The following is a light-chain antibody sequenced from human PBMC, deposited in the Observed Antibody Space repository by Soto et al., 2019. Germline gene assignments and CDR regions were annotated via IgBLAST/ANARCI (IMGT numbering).Light chain of an antibody. V-gene: IGKV3-20*01. CDR2: GAS. CDR3: QQYGSSPTT. J-gene: IGKJ1*01. Sequence: EIVFTQSPGTLSLSPGERATLSCRASQRVSSSYLAWYQQKPGQAPRLLIYGASSRATGIPDRFSGSGSGTDFTLTISRLGPEGFAVYYCQQYGSSPTTLGRGTKV. CDR1: QRVSSSY.